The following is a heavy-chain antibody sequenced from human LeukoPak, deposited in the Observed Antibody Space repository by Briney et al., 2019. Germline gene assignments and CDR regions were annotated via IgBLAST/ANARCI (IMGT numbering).Heavy chain of an antibody. J-gene: IGHJ4*02. D-gene: IGHD3-22*01. CDR1: GYTFTTYY. V-gene: IGHV1-46*01. Sequence: ASVKLSCKASGYTFTTYYMHWVRQAPGQGLEWMGIINPSGGSTIYAQKFQGRVTMTRDMSTSTVYMELSSLRSEDTAVYYCARDPKDDTSGYYYFDYWGQGTLVTVSS. CDR2: INPSGGST. CDR3: ARDPKDDTSGYYYFDY.